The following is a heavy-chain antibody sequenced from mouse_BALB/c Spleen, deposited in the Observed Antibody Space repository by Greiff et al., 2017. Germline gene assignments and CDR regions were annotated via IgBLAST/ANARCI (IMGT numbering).Heavy chain of an antibody. Sequence: QVQLQQSGAELVKPGASVKLSCKASGYTFTSYYMYWVKQRPGQGLEWIGEINPSNGGTNFNEKFKSKATLTVDKSSSTAYMQLSSLTSEDSAVYYCTRSGGYLYYYAMDYWGQGTSVTVSS. CDR2: INPSNGGT. CDR3: TRSGGYLYYYAMDY. CDR1: GYTFTSYY. V-gene: IGHV1S81*02. J-gene: IGHJ4*01. D-gene: IGHD2-2*01.